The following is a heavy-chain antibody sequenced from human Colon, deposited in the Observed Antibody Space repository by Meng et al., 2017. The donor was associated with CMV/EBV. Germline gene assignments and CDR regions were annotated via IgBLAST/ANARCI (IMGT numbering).Heavy chain of an antibody. D-gene: IGHD3-10*01. Sequence: GESLKISCAASGFTFRSYWMDWVRQAPGKGLVWVSRISPDGSSAAYADSVRGRFTISRDNSKNTLYLQMNSLRTEDTAVYYCAKEFGSGSSFDHWGQGTLVTVSS. J-gene: IGHJ4*02. CDR3: AKEFGSGSSFDH. CDR2: ISPDGSSA. V-gene: IGHV3-74*03. CDR1: GFTFRSYW.